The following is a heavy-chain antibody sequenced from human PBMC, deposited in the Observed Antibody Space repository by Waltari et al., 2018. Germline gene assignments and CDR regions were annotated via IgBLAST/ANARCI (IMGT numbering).Heavy chain of an antibody. CDR3: AKGILGALSSPLGS. J-gene: IGHJ4*02. V-gene: IGHV3-74*03. D-gene: IGHD2-21*01. Sequence: EVQLVESGGGSIQPGGSLRLSCAASGFDFSDNWMHWVRQVRGKGLEWFLRGKSNANITTNAEAVKGRFTITRDNAKKTVFLELKALRAEDTAVYFCAKGILGALSSPLGSWGQGTLVTVSS. CDR2: GKSNANIT. CDR1: GFDFSDNW.